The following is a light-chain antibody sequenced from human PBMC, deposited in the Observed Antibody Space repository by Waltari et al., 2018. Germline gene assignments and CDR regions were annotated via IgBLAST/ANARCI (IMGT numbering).Light chain of an antibody. J-gene: IGLJ2*01. CDR3: SSRELSGHVV. CDR1: IRRTYY. V-gene: IGLV3-19*01. Sequence: SSDLTQDPAVSVALGQTVRITCQGDIRRTYYGNWCRQKPGQPPELVIYGKNNRPSGIPDRFSASSSGNTASFIITGAQAEDEADYYCSSRELSGHVVFGGGTRLTVL. CDR2: GKN.